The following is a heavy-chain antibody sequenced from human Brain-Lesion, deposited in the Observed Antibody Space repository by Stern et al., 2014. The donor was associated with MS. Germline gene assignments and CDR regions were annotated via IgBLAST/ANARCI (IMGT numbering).Heavy chain of an antibody. CDR1: GFTFSKYW. D-gene: IGHD6-19*01. V-gene: IGHV3-7*01. CDR3: VRAAFTTGWYYWYFDL. CDR2: VKQDGSET. Sequence: VQLVASGGGLVQPGGSLRLSCAAAGFTFSKYWMNWVRQARGKGLEWVANVKQDGSETYYVDSVKGRFTISRDNAKNSLYLQVNSLRAEDTAVYYCVRAAFTTGWYYWYFDLWGRGTLVTVSS. J-gene: IGHJ2*01.